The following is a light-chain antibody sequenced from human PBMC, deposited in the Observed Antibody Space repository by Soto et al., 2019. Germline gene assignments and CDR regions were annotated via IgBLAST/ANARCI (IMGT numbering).Light chain of an antibody. CDR2: DVS. CDR3: SSYTSSSTPVV. J-gene: IGLJ2*01. V-gene: IGLV2-14*01. Sequence: QSALTQPASVSGSPGQSITISCTGTSSDVGGYNYVSWYQQHPAKAPKLMIYDVSNRPSGVSNRFSGSKSGNTASLTISGLQAEDEAYYYCSSYTSSSTPVVFGGGTKLTVL. CDR1: SSDVGGYNY.